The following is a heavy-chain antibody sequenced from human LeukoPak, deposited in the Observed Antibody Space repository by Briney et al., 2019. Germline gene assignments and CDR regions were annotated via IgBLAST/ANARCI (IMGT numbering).Heavy chain of an antibody. D-gene: IGHD6-13*01. CDR2: IYTSVST. Sequence: SETLSLTCTVSGGSISSGSYIWSCIRQPAGKGLEWIGRIYTSVSTNYNPSLKSRVTISVDTSKNQFSLKLSCVTAADTAVYYCARTADSSSWYEPHYYYYYYMDVWGKGTTVTVSS. J-gene: IGHJ6*03. CDR1: GGSISSGSYI. CDR3: ARTADSSSWYEPHYYYYYYMDV. V-gene: IGHV4-61*02.